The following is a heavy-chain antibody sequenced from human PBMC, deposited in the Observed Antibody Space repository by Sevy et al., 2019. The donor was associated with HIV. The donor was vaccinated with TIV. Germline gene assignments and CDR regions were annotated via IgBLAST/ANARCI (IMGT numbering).Heavy chain of an antibody. Sequence: GGSLRLSCAASGFTFSSYAMHWVRQAPGKGLEWVSFISFAGTDKYYADSVKGRFTITRDNSKNTLFLQMNSLRAEDTAVYYCVLGARMVRGGSFDYWGQGTLVTVSS. CDR3: VLGARMVRGGSFDY. CDR1: GFTFSSYA. D-gene: IGHD3-10*01. V-gene: IGHV3-30*04. CDR2: ISFAGTDK. J-gene: IGHJ4*02.